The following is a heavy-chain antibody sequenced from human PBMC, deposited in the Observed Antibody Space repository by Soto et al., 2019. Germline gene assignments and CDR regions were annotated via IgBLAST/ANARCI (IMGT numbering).Heavy chain of an antibody. CDR2: IRGKANSYET. D-gene: IGHD2-2*01. Sequence: EVQLVESGGGLVQPGGSLKLSCVASGYTFSGSAFHWVCQASGKGLEWVGRIRGKANSYETAYAESVKGRFTISRDDSKNTAFLQMNSLKTEDTAVYYCTSRYCSSASCHTWGQGTRVTVSS. CDR3: TSRYCSSASCHT. CDR1: GYTFSGSA. V-gene: IGHV3-73*01. J-gene: IGHJ5*02.